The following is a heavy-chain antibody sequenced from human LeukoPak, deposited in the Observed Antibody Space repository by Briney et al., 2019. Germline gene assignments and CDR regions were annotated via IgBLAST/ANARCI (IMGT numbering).Heavy chain of an antibody. V-gene: IGHV3-30*18. D-gene: IGHD6-13*01. J-gene: IGHJ4*02. CDR2: ISYDGSNK. Sequence: GGSLRLSCAASGFTFSSYGMHWVRQAPGKGLEWVAVISYDGSNKYYADSVKGRFTISRDNSKNTLYLQMNSLRAEDTAVYYCAKAIGYSSSWCFDYWGQGTLVTVSS. CDR1: GFTFSSYG. CDR3: AKAIGYSSSWCFDY.